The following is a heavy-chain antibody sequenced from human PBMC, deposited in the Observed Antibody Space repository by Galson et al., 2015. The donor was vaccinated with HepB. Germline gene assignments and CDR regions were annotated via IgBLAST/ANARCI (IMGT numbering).Heavy chain of an antibody. Sequence: SLRLSCAASGFTFSRYAMTWVRQAPGKGLEWISSITSTGGRTFYTNSVKGRFTISRDNSRNTVVLQLSGLRPEDTAGYYCAKDGIMVSNNPYQLHFWGQGTLVSVSS. CDR1: GFTFSRYA. V-gene: IGHV3-23*01. J-gene: IGHJ4*02. D-gene: IGHD2-8*01. CDR3: AKDGIMVSNNPYQLHF. CDR2: ITSTGGRT.